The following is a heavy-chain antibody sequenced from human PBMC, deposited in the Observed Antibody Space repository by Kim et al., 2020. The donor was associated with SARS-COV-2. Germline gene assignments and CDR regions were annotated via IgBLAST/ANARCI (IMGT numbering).Heavy chain of an antibody. CDR3: GYYYYGMDV. CDR1: GGSFSGYY. Sequence: SETLSLTCAVYGGSFSGYYWSWIRQPPGKGLEWIGEINHSGSTNYNPSLKSRVTISVDTSKNQFSLKLSSVTAADTVGSVVGYYYYGMDVWGQGTTVTVSS. V-gene: IGHV4-34*01. J-gene: IGHJ6*02. D-gene: IGHD1-26*01. CDR2: INHSGST.